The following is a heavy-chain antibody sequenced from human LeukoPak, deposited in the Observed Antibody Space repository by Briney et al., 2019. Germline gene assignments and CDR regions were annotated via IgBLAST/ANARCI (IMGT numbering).Heavy chain of an antibody. J-gene: IGHJ3*02. D-gene: IGHD4-17*01. Sequence: PSETLSLTCTVSGASISRGSHYWSWIRQPPGTGLEWIGEINHSGSTYYNPSLKSRVTISLDTSKNQFSLDVSSVTAADTSVYYCARRRRIYGDYFVRAFDIWGQGTMVTVSS. CDR3: ARRRRIYGDYFVRAFDI. CDR2: INHSGST. V-gene: IGHV4-39*07. CDR1: GASISRGSHY.